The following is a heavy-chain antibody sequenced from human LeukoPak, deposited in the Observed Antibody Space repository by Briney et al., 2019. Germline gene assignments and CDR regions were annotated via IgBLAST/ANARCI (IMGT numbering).Heavy chain of an antibody. CDR1: GFTFNNYG. V-gene: IGHV3-30*18. CDR2: ISYDGRNK. CDR3: AKGPLRGTAAAIDY. J-gene: IGHJ4*02. D-gene: IGHD2-2*01. Sequence: GESLRLSCAASGFTFNNYGMHWVRQAPGKGLEWVAVISYDGRNKHYPDSVKGRFTISRDISTDTLWLQMDSLRTEDTAVYYCAKGPLRGTAAAIDYWGQETLVTVSS.